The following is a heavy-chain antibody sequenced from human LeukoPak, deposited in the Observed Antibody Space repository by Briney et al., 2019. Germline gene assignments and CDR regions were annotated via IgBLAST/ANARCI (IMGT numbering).Heavy chain of an antibody. J-gene: IGHJ4*02. Sequence: ASVKVSCKASGGTFSSYAIGWVRQAPGQGLEWMGRIIPILGIANYAQKFQGRVTITADKSTSTAYMELSSLRSEDTAVYYCARGSATGNYYGSGGPVGGFDYWGQGTLVTVYS. CDR3: ARGSATGNYYGSGGPVGGFDY. CDR2: IIPILGIA. V-gene: IGHV1-69*04. CDR1: GGTFSSYA. D-gene: IGHD3-10*01.